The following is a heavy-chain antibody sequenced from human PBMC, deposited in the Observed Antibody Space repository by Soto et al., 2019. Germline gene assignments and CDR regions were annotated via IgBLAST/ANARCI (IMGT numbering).Heavy chain of an antibody. D-gene: IGHD2-2*01. CDR1: GFTFSSYW. CDR3: ARDRVERLRGYCSSTSCYRPPYYYYYYMDV. J-gene: IGHJ6*03. V-gene: IGHV3-7*01. CDR2: IKQDGSEK. Sequence: GGSLRLSCAASGFTFSSYWMSWVRQAPGKGLEWVANIKQDGSEKYYVDSVKGRFTISRDNAKNSLYLQMNSLRAEDTAVYYCARDRVERLRGYCSSTSCYRPPYYYYYYMDVWGKGTTVTVSS.